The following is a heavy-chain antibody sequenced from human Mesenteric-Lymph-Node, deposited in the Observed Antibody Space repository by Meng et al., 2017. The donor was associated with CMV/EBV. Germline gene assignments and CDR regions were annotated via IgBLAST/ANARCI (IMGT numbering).Heavy chain of an antibody. J-gene: IGHJ5*02. V-gene: IGHV1-2*02. D-gene: IGHD2-2*02. CDR3: ARDSTHGYCSSASCYRFWFDP. CDR1: GGTFSSYT. Sequence: ASVKVSCKASGGTFSSYTISWVRQAPGQGLEWMGWINPNSGGTNYAQKFQGRVTMTRDTSISTAYMDLSSLRSDDTAVYYCARDSTHGYCSSASCYRFWFDPWGQGTLVTVSS. CDR2: INPNSGGT.